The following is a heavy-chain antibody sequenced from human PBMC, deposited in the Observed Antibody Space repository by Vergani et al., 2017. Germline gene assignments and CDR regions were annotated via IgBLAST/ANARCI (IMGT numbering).Heavy chain of an antibody. CDR1: GDSITNGGFS. CDR2: IFPSGNS. J-gene: IGHJ4*02. D-gene: IGHD3-9*01. V-gene: IGHV4-30-2*01. Sequence: QLQLQESGSGLVKPSQTLSLTCAVSGDSITNGGFSWNWTRQPPGKGPEWIGYIFPSGNSDYNPSLKNRVSISLDKSKNQFSLWVNSLTAAATAVYFCARTESFILRYFHWALWGQGTLVTVSS. CDR3: ARTESFILRYFHWAL.